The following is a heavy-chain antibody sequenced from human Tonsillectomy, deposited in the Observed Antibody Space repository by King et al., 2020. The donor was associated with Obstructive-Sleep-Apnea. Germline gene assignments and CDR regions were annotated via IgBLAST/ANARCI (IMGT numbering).Heavy chain of an antibody. J-gene: IGHJ4*02. CDR1: GGSINSYY. CDR3: ASIGLLTGYPY. Sequence: QLQESGPGLVKPSETLSLTCTVSGGSINSYYWSWIRQPAGKGLECIGRLHTRGNTNYNPSLKSRVTMSVDRSKNQCPLRLSSVTAADTAVYYCASIGLLTGYPYWGQGTLVTVPS. CDR2: LHTRGNT. D-gene: IGHD3-9*01. V-gene: IGHV4-4*07.